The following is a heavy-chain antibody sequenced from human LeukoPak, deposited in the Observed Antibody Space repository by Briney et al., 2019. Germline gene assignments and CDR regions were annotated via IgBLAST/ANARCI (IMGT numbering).Heavy chain of an antibody. D-gene: IGHD6-13*01. CDR3: ARDSRGSYYYYGMDV. J-gene: IGHJ6*02. CDR1: GYTFTSYG. CDR2: ISAYNGNT. Sequence: ASVNVSCKASGYTFTSYGISWVRQAPGQGLEWMGWISAYNGNTNYAQKLQGRVTMTTDTSTSTAYMELRSLRSDDTAVYYCARDSRGSYYYYGMDVWGQGTTVTVSS. V-gene: IGHV1-18*01.